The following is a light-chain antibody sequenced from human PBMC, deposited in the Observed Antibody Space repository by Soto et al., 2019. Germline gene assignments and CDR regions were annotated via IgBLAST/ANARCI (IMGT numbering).Light chain of an antibody. CDR3: QHLNSYPH. CDR1: QDISSY. CDR2: AAS. V-gene: IGKV1-9*01. Sequence: DIQLTQSPSSLSASVGDRVTITCRASQDISSYLAWYQQKLGKAPKLLIYAASTLQSGVPSRFSGSGSGTDFTLTISSLQHEDFATYFCQHLNSYPHFGGGTKVEIK. J-gene: IGKJ4*01.